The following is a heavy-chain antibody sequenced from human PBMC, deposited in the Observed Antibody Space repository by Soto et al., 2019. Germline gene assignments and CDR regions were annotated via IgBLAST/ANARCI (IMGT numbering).Heavy chain of an antibody. Sequence: EVQLVESGGGLVQPGGSLRLSCAASGFIFSDYWMAWVRQAPGKGLEWVANIKEDGSRKYYMQYAKGRITISRDNAKNSLFLQMNRLRVEDTAVYYCVSFEAIGSWGQGTLVTVSS. CDR2: IKEDGSRK. V-gene: IGHV3-7*01. J-gene: IGHJ4*02. CDR1: GFIFSDYW. CDR3: VSFEAIGS.